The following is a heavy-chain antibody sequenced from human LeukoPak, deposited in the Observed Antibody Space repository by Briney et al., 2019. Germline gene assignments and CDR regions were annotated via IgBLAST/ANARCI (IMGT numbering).Heavy chain of an antibody. CDR3: AKDPANTAMVTSGYFVH. CDR1: GFTFSDYA. V-gene: IGHV3-23*01. Sequence: PGGSLRLSCAASGFTFSDYAMYWVRQAPGKGPEWVSGISGSGGSIYYEDSVKGRFTISRDNPKETLYLQMNSLRADDTAIYYCAKDPANTAMVTSGYFVHWGQGALVTVSS. CDR2: ISGSGGSI. J-gene: IGHJ4*02. D-gene: IGHD5-18*01.